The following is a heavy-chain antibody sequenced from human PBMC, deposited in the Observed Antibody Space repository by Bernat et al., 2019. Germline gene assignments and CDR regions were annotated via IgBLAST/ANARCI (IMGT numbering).Heavy chain of an antibody. J-gene: IGHJ4*02. CDR2: IYYSGST. D-gene: IGHD4-17*01. Sequence: QVQLQESGPGLVKPSETLSLTCTVSGGSISSYYWSWIRQPPGKGLEWIGYIYYSGSTNYNPSLKIRVTISVDTSKNQFSLKLSSVTAADTAVYYCATGHPVDYWGQGTLVTVSS. CDR3: ATGHPVDY. CDR1: GGSISSYY. V-gene: IGHV4-59*01.